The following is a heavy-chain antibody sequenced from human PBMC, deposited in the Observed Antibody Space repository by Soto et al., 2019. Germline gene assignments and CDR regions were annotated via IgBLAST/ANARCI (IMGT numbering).Heavy chain of an antibody. J-gene: IGHJ4*02. CDR1: GFTFSSNW. CDR2: IKHDGSEQ. D-gene: IGHD1-26*01. Sequence: EVQLVESGGGLVQPGGSLRPPCPASGFTFSSNWISWLRQAPGKGLEWVANIKHDGSEQYYVDSVKGRFSTSRDNAKNSLYLQMNSLRAEDTAVYYCARDMRSNARNFDYWGQGTLVTVS. CDR3: ARDMRSNARNFDY. V-gene: IGHV3-7*05.